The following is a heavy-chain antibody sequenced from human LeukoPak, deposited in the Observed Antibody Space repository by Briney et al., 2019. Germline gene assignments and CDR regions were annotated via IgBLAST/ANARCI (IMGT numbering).Heavy chain of an antibody. D-gene: IGHD6-13*01. CDR3: TKDTSSYYLHYMDV. V-gene: IGHV3-9*01. J-gene: IGHJ6*03. Sequence: HPGRSLRLSCVASGFTFDDYAMHWVRQAPGKGLEWGSGIGWHSGTIAYADSVKGRFTISRDNAKNSLYLQLNSLRAEDTALYFCTKDTSSYYLHYMDVWGKGTPVTVSS. CDR1: GFTFDDYA. CDR2: IGWHSGTI.